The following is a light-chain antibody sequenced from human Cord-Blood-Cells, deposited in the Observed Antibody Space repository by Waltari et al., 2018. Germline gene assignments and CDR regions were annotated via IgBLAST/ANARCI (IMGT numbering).Light chain of an antibody. J-gene: IGLJ3*02. Sequence: QSVLTHPPSVSGAPGQRVTLSSTGSSSHIRAGYDVHWYQQLPGTAPKLLIYGNSNRPSGVPDRFSGSKSGTSASLSITGLQAEDEADYYCQSYDSSHWVFGGGTKLTVL. CDR3: QSYDSSHWV. CDR1: SSHIRAGYD. CDR2: GNS. V-gene: IGLV1-40*01.